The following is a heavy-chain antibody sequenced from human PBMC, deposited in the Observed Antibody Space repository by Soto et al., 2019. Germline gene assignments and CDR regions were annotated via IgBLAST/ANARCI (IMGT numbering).Heavy chain of an antibody. J-gene: IGHJ6*02. CDR2: INHSGST. CDR1: GGSFSGYY. CDR3: ARGGIGSYYYYGMDV. Sequence: SETLSLTCAVYGGSFSGYYWSWIRQPPGEGLEWIGEINHSGSTNYNPSLKSRVTISVGTSKNQLSLKLSSVTAADTAVYYCARGGIGSYYYYGMDVWGQGTTVTVSS. D-gene: IGHD3-10*01. V-gene: IGHV4-34*01.